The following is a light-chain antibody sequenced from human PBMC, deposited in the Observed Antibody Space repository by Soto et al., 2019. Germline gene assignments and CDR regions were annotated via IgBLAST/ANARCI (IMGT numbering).Light chain of an antibody. V-gene: IGKV1-5*01. Sequence: DIKMTQSPSSLSASVGDRVTITCRGSQGISSWLAWYQQKPGKAPKLLIYDASSLESGVPSRFSGSGSGTEFTLTISSLQPDDFATYYCQQYNSYWRTFGQGTKV. CDR3: QQYNSYWRT. CDR1: QGISSW. J-gene: IGKJ1*01. CDR2: DAS.